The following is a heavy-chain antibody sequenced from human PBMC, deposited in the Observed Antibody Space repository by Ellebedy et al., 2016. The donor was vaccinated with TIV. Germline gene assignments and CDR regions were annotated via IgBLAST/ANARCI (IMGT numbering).Heavy chain of an antibody. CDR3: ARDLYNGAYEIFEY. Sequence: GESLKISCVVSGLHFSSHAMQWVRQASGKGLEWVAVLSHDGVKEEYAESVKGRFTVSRDNSKNTLYLQLDSLRSEDTAVYYCARDLYNGAYEIFEYWGQGTLVTVSS. D-gene: IGHD1-14*01. V-gene: IGHV3-30-3*01. CDR2: LSHDGVKE. J-gene: IGHJ4*02. CDR1: GLHFSSHA.